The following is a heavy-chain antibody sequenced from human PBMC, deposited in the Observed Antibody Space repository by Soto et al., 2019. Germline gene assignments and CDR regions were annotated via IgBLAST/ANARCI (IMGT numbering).Heavy chain of an antibody. CDR3: AREFEYCSGGSCVDSGWFDP. CDR1: GGSISSGGYY. CDR2: IYYSGST. J-gene: IGHJ5*02. D-gene: IGHD2-15*01. V-gene: IGHV4-31*03. Sequence: PSETLSLTCTVSGGSISSGGYYWSWIRQHPGKGLEWIGYIYYSGSTYYNPSLKSRVTISVDTSKNQFSLKLSSVTAADTAVYYCAREFEYCSGGSCVDSGWFDPWGQGTLVTVSS.